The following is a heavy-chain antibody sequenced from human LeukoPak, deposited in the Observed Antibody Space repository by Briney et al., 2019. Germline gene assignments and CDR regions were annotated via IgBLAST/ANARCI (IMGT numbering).Heavy chain of an antibody. J-gene: IGHJ3*02. V-gene: IGHV4-59*08. CDR1: GDSISSYF. D-gene: IGHD1-26*01. CDR2: NSGST. Sequence: SETLSLTCTVSGDSISSYFWSWIRQPPGKGLEWIGYNSGSTNYNPSLKSRVTILLDRSKNQFSPKLSSVTAADAAVYYCARGRGYGGNYLRSFDIWGQGTMVTVSS. CDR3: ARGRGYGGNYLRSFDI.